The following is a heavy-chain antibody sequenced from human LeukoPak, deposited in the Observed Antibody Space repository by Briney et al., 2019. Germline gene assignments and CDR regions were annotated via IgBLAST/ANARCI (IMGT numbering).Heavy chain of an antibody. CDR1: GGSISSSSYY. D-gene: IGHD7-27*01. J-gene: IGHJ4*02. CDR3: AKLPQTGEEAQYLEY. Sequence: SETLSLTCTVSGGSISSSSYYWGWIRQPPGKGLEWIGSIYYSGSTYYNPSLKSRVTISVDTSKNQFSLKLSSVTAADTAVYYCAKLPQTGEEAQYLEYLGQGTLVTVSS. V-gene: IGHV4-39*01. CDR2: IYYSGST.